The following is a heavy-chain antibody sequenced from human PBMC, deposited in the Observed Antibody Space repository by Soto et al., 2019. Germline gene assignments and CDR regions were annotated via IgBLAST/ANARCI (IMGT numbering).Heavy chain of an antibody. Sequence: SATLSLTCTVSGDSINNYYWSWIRQPPGKGLERIGYIYYRGSANYSPSLESRITISIDTSNNHFSLKLRSVTAADTAVYYCARARYGGNDFDYWAQGALVTVSS. CDR1: GDSINNYY. V-gene: IGHV4-59*01. CDR3: ARARYGGNDFDY. CDR2: IYYRGSA. J-gene: IGHJ4*02. D-gene: IGHD4-17*01.